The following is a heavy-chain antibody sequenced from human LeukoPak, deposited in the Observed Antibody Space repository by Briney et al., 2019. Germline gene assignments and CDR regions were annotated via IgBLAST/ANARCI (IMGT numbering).Heavy chain of an antibody. D-gene: IGHD3-3*01. CDR2: IYHSGST. J-gene: IGHJ4*02. CDR3: ARWGWNYDFWSGYSYDY. CDR1: GGSISSGGYY. Sequence: SQTLSLTCTVSGGSISSGGYYWSWIRQPPGKGLEWIGYIYHSGSTYYNPSLRSRVTISVDTSKNQFSLKLSSVTAADTAVYYCARWGWNYDFWSGYSYDYWGQGTLVTVSS. V-gene: IGHV4-30-2*01.